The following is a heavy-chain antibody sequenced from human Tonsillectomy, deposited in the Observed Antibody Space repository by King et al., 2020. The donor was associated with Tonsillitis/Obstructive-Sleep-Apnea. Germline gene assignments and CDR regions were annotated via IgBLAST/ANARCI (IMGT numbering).Heavy chain of an antibody. CDR2: INTDGSST. J-gene: IGHJ4*02. CDR3: ARDRDSEWEIISFFDY. D-gene: IGHD1-26*01. Sequence: VQLVESGGGSVQPGGSLRLSCAASGFTFSSYWMHWVRHAPGKGLVWVSRINTDGSSTSYADSVKGRFTISRDNAKNTLYLQVNSLRAEDTAVYYCARDRDSEWEIISFFDYWGQGTLVTVSS. CDR1: GFTFSSYW. V-gene: IGHV3-74*01.